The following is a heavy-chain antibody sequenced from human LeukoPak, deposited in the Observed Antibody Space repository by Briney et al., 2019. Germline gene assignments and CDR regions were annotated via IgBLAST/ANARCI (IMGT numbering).Heavy chain of an antibody. D-gene: IGHD3-22*01. CDR1: GYTFTGYY. V-gene: IGHV1-2*02. Sequence: GASVKVSCKASGYTFTGYYMHWVRQAPGQGLEGMGWINPNSGGTNYAQKFQGRVTMTRDTSISTAYMELSRLRSDDTAVYYCARRTQDDSSGYYYYYYYMDVWGKGTTVTVSS. CDR3: ARRTQDDSSGYYYYYYYMDV. CDR2: INPNSGGT. J-gene: IGHJ6*03.